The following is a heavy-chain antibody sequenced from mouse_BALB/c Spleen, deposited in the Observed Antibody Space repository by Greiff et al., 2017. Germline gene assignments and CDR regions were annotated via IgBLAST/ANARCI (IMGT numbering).Heavy chain of an antibody. J-gene: IGHJ2*01. D-gene: IGHD1-1*01. CDR3: TRFITTVLADD. V-gene: IGHV1S22*01. CDR1: GYTFTSYW. CDR2: IYPGSGST. Sequence: LQQPGSELVRPGASVKLSCKASGYTFTSYWMHWVKQRPGQGLEWIGNIYPGSGSTNYDEKFKSKATLTVDTSSSTAYMQLSSLTSEDSAVYYCTRFITTVLADDWGQGTTLTVSS.